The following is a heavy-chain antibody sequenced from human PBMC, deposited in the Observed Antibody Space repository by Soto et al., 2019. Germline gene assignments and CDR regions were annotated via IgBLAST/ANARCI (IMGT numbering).Heavy chain of an antibody. V-gene: IGHV4-34*01. CDR1: GGSFSGYY. Sequence: QVKLQQWGAGLLKPSETLSLTCAVYGGSFSGYYGSWIRQPPGKGLEWIGEINHSGSINYNASLKSRDTITVDTSKNQYSLNLSSVTAADKAVYYFARGRKEYTSIWYVDWGQGTLVTVSS. J-gene: IGHJ4*02. D-gene: IGHD6-13*01. CDR3: ARGRKEYTSIWYVD. CDR2: INHSGSI.